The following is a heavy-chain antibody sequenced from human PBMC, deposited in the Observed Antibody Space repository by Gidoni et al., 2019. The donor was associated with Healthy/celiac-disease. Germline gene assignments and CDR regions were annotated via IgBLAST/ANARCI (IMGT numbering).Heavy chain of an antibody. CDR3: ARAVYDILTGSIYGMDV. V-gene: IGHV1-18*01. J-gene: IGHJ6*02. CDR1: GYTFTSYG. Sequence: QVQLVQSGAEVKKPGASVKVSCKASGYTFTSYGISWVRQAPGQGFEWMGWISAYNGNKNYAQKLQGRVTMTTDTSTSTAYMELRSLRSDDTAVYYCARAVYDILTGSIYGMDVWGQGTTVTVSS. CDR2: ISAYNGNK. D-gene: IGHD3-9*01.